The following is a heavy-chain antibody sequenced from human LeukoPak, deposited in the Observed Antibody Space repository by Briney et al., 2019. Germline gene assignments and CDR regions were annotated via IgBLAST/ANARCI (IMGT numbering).Heavy chain of an antibody. Sequence: GGSLRLSCAASGFTFSSYGMHWVRQAPGKGLEWVAVISYDGSNKYYADSVKGRFTISRDNAKNSLYLQMNSLRAEDTAVYYCARVAGGSGWLYYYYYYMDVWGKGTTVTVSS. D-gene: IGHD6-19*01. CDR2: ISYDGSNK. V-gene: IGHV3-30*03. CDR1: GFTFSSYG. CDR3: ARVAGGSGWLYYYYYYMDV. J-gene: IGHJ6*03.